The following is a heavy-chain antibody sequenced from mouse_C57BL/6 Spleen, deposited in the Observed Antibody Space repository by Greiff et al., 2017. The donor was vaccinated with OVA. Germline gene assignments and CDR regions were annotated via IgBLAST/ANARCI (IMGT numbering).Heavy chain of an antibody. CDR2: ISSGSSTI. CDR1: GFTFSDYG. J-gene: IGHJ2*01. V-gene: IGHV5-17*01. CDR3: AKPHFDY. Sequence: EVQGVESGGGLVKPGGSLKLSCAASGFTFSDYGMHWVRQAPEQGLEWVAYISSGSSTIYYADTVKGRFTISRDNAKNTRFLQMTSLRSEDTAMYYCAKPHFDYWGQGTTLTVSS.